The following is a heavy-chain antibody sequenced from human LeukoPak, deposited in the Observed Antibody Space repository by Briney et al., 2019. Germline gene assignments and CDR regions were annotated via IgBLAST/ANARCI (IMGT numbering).Heavy chain of an antibody. J-gene: IGHJ3*02. CDR1: GGSISSYY. D-gene: IGHD1-26*01. CDR2: IYDSGSS. Sequence: SETLSLTCTVSGGSISSYYWGWIRQPPGKGLEGIGCIYDSGSSNYNPSLRSGVAISVDPSKTHFSLTLSPVPAADTAVHYCAREGPRWWELSEARDAFDIWAQGPMVTVSS. V-gene: IGHV4-59*01. CDR3: AREGPRWWELSEARDAFDI.